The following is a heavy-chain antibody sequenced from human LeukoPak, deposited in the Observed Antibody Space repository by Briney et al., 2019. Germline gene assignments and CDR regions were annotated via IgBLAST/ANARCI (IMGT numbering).Heavy chain of an antibody. CDR3: AREPYNSSSWIDY. CDR1: GFTFSSYG. J-gene: IGHJ4*02. CDR2: INPNSGGT. Sequence: GGSLRLSCAASGFTFSSYGMHWVRQAPGQGLEWMGWINPNSGGTNYAQKFQGRVTMTRDTSISTAYMELSRLRSDDTAVYYCAREPYNSSSWIDYWGQGTLVTVSS. V-gene: IGHV1-2*02. D-gene: IGHD6-13*01.